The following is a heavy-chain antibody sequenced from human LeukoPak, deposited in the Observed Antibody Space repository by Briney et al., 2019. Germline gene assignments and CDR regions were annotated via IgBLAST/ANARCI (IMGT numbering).Heavy chain of an antibody. CDR3: ARDTYAYKGGYAFDI. J-gene: IGHJ3*02. CDR2: IIPVFETA. CDR1: GGTFRSQA. Sequence: ASVKVFCKASGGTFRSQAVRWVRQAPGQGLEWMGGIIPVFETANYAQKVQGRITISKDDSAGTAYMELSSLTSEDTAVYYCARDTYAYKGGYAFDIWGQGTMVTVSS. D-gene: IGHD5-24*01. V-gene: IGHV1-69*05.